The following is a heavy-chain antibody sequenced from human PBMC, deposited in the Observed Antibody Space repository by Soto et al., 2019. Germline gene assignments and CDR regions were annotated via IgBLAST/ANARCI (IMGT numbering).Heavy chain of an antibody. D-gene: IGHD6-19*01. CDR3: ARVGIAVAGNRSPFDY. V-gene: IGHV4-30-4*08. Sequence: SETLSLTCSVSGGSISGDYYWSWIRQSPEKGLEWIGYIYYSGSSYSNPALQSRLSMSLDTSKNQFSLKLRSVTAADTAVYYCARVGIAVAGNRSPFDYWGQGTLVTVSS. CDR1: GGSISGDYY. CDR2: IYYSGSS. J-gene: IGHJ4*02.